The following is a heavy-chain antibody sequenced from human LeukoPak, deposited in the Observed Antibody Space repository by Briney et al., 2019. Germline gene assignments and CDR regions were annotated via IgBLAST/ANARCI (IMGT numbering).Heavy chain of an antibody. CDR1: GFTFSSYG. Sequence: PGRSLRLSCAASGFTFSSYGMHWVRQAPGKGLEWVAVISYDGSNKYYADSVKGRFTISRDNSKNTLYLQMNSLRAEDTAVYYCAKGIRSGGSCYLLDYWGQGTLVTVSS. CDR2: ISYDGSNK. D-gene: IGHD2-15*01. J-gene: IGHJ4*02. CDR3: AKGIRSGGSCYLLDY. V-gene: IGHV3-30*18.